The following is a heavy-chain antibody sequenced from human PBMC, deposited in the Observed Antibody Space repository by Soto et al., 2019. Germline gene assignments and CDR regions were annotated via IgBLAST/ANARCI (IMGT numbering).Heavy chain of an antibody. CDR1: GFTFSVSA. CDR3: TEKAAPPGGL. Sequence: PWGSLILSCATSGFTFSVSAMDWVRQASGKGLDSLRTPSPTANSYSTAYAASVKGRFTISRYDSKNTAYLQMNSLKTEDTAVNSCTEKAAPPGGLWGQGTMVTVSS. V-gene: IGHV3-73*01. CDR2: PSPTANSYST. J-gene: IGHJ4*02. D-gene: IGHD6-6*01.